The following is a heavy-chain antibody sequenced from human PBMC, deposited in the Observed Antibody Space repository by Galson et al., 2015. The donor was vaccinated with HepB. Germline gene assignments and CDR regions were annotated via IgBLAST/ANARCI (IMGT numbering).Heavy chain of an antibody. V-gene: IGHV5-51*01. Sequence: QSGAEVKKPGESLKISCKASGYSFTTYWIGWVRQMPGKGLEWMGIIYPGDSDTRYSTSFQGQVTISADKSITTAYLQWISLKASDTAMYYCARHGLYYYGSGSSLDYWGQGTQVTISS. D-gene: IGHD3-10*01. J-gene: IGHJ4*02. CDR1: GYSFTTYW. CDR2: IYPGDSDT. CDR3: ARHGLYYYGSGSSLDY.